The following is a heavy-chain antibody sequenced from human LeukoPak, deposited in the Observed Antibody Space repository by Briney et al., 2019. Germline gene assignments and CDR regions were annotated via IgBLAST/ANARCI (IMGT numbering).Heavy chain of an antibody. J-gene: IGHJ4*02. Sequence: GGSLSLSCAASGFTFSSYSMNWVRQAPGRGLEWVSSISSSSYIYYADSVKGRFTISRDNAKNSLYLQMNSLRAEDTAVYYCARVGSRGYSYGYYGDWGQGTLVTVSS. CDR1: GFTFSSYS. D-gene: IGHD5-18*01. CDR2: ISSSSYI. CDR3: ARVGSRGYSYGYYGD. V-gene: IGHV3-21*01.